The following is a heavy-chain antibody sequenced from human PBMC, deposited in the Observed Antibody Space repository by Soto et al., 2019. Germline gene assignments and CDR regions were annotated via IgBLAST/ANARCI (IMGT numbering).Heavy chain of an antibody. CDR2: ISGNGDST. J-gene: IGHJ6*02. Sequence: GGSLRLSCTASEFTFYIFAMSWVRQAPGKGLEWVSAISGNGDSTYYADSVKGRFTISRDNSKNTLYLQMNSLKAEDTAVYYCAKLLDSSSWKDYYYYGLDVWGQGTTVTVSS. CDR3: AKLLDSSSWKDYYYYGLDV. D-gene: IGHD6-13*01. V-gene: IGHV3-23*01. CDR1: EFTFYIFA.